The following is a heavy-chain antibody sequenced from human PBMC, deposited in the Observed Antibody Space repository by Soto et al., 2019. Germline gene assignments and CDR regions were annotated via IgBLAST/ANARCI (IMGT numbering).Heavy chain of an antibody. D-gene: IGHD3-10*01. CDR1: GDSISSGGYS. CDR3: ARVCIINWFDP. J-gene: IGHJ5*02. V-gene: IGHV4-30-2*01. Sequence: QLQLQESGSGLVKPSQTLSLSCAVSGDSISSGGYSWSWIRQPPGKVLEWIGYIYHSGRSYYNPSLKSRVTISVDRSKNQFCLKLSSVTAADTAVYYGARVCIINWFDPWGPGTLVTVSS. CDR2: IYHSGRS.